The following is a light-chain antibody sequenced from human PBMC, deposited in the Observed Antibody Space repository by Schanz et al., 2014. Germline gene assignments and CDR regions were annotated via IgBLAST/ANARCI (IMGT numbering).Light chain of an antibody. Sequence: DIVMTQSPDSLAVSLGERATINCKSSQSVLSSSNNKNSLGWYQQKPGQPPKLLIYWASTRQSGVPDRFGGSGSGTDFTLTISSLRAEDVAVYYCQQYYSPPLTFGGGTRVEIK. V-gene: IGKV4-1*01. CDR1: QSVLSSSNNKNS. CDR2: WAS. J-gene: IGKJ4*01. CDR3: QQYYSPPLT.